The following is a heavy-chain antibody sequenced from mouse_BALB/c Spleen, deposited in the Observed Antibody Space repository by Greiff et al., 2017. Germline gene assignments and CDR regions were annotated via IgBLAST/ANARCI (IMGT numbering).Heavy chain of an antibody. CDR2: INPYNDGT. D-gene: IGHD1-1*01. CDR1: GYTFTSYV. V-gene: IGHV1-14*01. CDR3: ARTLDYYGSSYDAMDY. J-gene: IGHJ4*01. Sequence: EVQLKQSGPELVKPGASVKMSCKASGYTFTSYVMHWVKQKPGQGLEWIGYINPYNDGTKYNEKFKGKATLTSDKSSSTAYMELSSLTSEDSAVYYCARTLDYYGSSYDAMDYWGQGTSVTVSS.